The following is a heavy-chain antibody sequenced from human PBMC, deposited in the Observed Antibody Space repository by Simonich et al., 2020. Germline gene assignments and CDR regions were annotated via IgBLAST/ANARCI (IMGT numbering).Heavy chain of an antibody. J-gene: IGHJ4*02. CDR3: ARGLIGGSYYY. V-gene: IGHV4-34*01. Sequence: QVQLQQWGAGLLKPSETLSLTCAVYGGSFSGYYWSWIRQPPGKGLEWIGEINNSGSTNYNPSLKRRVTISVDTSKNQFSLKLSSVTAADTAVYYCARGLIGGSYYYWGQGTLVTVSS. CDR1: GGSFSGYY. D-gene: IGHD1-26*01. CDR2: INNSGST.